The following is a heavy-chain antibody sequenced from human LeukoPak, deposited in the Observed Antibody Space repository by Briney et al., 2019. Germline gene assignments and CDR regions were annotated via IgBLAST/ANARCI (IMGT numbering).Heavy chain of an antibody. J-gene: IGHJ3*02. D-gene: IGHD3-9*01. CDR2: IKQDGSEK. CDR3: ARRIPPVLRYFDWLSNRDAFDI. CDR1: GFTFSSYW. Sequence: GGSLRLSCAASGFTFSSYWMSWVRQAPGKGLEWVANIKQDGSEKYYVDSVKGRFTISRDNAKNSLYLQMNSLRAEDTAVYYCARRIPPVLRYFDWLSNRDAFDIWGQGTVVTVSS. V-gene: IGHV3-7*01.